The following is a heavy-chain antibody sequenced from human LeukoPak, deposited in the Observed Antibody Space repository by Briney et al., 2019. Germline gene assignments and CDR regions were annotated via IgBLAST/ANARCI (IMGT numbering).Heavy chain of an antibody. J-gene: IGHJ3*02. CDR2: VYHSGST. D-gene: IGHD4/OR15-4a*01. V-gene: IGHV4-38-2*02. CDR1: GGSISSGYY. Sequence: PSETLSLTCTVSGGSISSGYYWGWTRQPPGKGLEWIGSVYHSGSTFYNPSLKSRVIISADTSENQFSLRLSSVTAADTAVYYCARPRTNYVNDAFHIWGRGTMVTVS. CDR3: ARPRTNYVNDAFHI.